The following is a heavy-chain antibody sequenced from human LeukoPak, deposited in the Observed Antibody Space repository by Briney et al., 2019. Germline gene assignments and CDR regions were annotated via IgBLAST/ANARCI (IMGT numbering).Heavy chain of an antibody. CDR3: AKDGSSRWYYGMDV. D-gene: IGHD6-13*01. CDR1: GFTFSDEG. CDR2: IHVDANEI. J-gene: IGHJ6*02. V-gene: IGHV3-30*02. Sequence: GGSLRLSCAASGFTFSDEGMHWVRQAPGKGLEWVSFIHVDANEIYYADSVKGRFTISRDNSKNTLYLQMNSLRAEDTAVYYCAKDGSSRWYYGMDVWGQGTTVTVSS.